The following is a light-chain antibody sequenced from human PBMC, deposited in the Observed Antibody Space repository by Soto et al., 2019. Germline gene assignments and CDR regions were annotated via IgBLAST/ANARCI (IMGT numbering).Light chain of an antibody. CDR1: QSVSHH. CDR2: HTS. Sequence: EMIMTQSPATLSLSPGERATLSCRASQSVSHHVAWYQQKNGQAPRLLIYHTSIRATGIPAKFSGRGSGTEFILSISSLQSEDFAVYYCQQYNTWPSSTTFGQGTLLEIK. V-gene: IGKV3D-15*01. J-gene: IGKJ5*01. CDR3: QQYNTWPSSTT.